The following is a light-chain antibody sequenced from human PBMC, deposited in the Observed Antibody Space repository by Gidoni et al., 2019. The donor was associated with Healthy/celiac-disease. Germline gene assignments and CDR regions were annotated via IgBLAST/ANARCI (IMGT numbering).Light chain of an antibody. Sequence: EIVLTQSPATLSLSPGERATLSCRASQSVSSYLAWYQQKPGQAPRLLIYDASNRATGIPARFSGSGSGTDFTLTISSLEPEDFAVYYCQQRSNWLCYTFGQGTKLEIK. V-gene: IGKV3-11*01. CDR1: QSVSSY. CDR2: DAS. J-gene: IGKJ2*01. CDR3: QQRSNWLCYT.